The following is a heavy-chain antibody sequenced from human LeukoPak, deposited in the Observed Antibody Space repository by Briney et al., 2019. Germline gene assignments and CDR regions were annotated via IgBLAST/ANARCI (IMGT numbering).Heavy chain of an antibody. D-gene: IGHD2-2*01. J-gene: IGHJ4*02. CDR3: ARDSCGSPSCFDY. Sequence: GGSLRLSCTASGYTFSSYGMHWVRQAPGRGLEWVAAIQYDGSIEYYADSVKGRFTISRDQSKNTLFLQVNSLRAEDTAVYYCARDSCGSPSCFDYWGQGTLVTVSS. CDR1: GYTFSSYG. CDR2: IQYDGSIE. V-gene: IGHV3-33*01.